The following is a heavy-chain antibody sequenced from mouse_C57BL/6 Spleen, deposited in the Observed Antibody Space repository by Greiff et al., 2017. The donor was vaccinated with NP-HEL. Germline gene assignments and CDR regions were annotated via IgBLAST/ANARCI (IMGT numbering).Heavy chain of an antibody. CDR2: IDPETGGT. J-gene: IGHJ4*01. Sequence: VKLVESGAELVRPGASVTLSCKASGYTFTDYEMHWVKQTPVHGLEWIGAIDPETGGTAYNQKFKGKAILTADKSSSTAYMQLRSLTSEDSAVYYCTREIYYYPMDYWGQGTTVTVSS. CDR1: GYTFTDYE. CDR3: TREIYYYPMDY. V-gene: IGHV1-15*01.